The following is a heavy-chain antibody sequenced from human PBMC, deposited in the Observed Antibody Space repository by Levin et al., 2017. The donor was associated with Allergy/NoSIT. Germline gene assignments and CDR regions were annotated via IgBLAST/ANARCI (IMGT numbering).Heavy chain of an antibody. J-gene: IGHJ4*02. CDR1: GFTFSSYG. D-gene: IGHD3-3*01. Sequence: SCAASGFTFSSYGMHWVRQAPGKGLEWVAVISYDGSNKYYADSVKGRFTISRDNSKNTLYLQMNSLRAEDTAVYYCAKDLISFGVVIIGGFDYWGQGTLVTVSS. CDR3: AKDLISFGVVIIGGFDY. CDR2: ISYDGSNK. V-gene: IGHV3-30*18.